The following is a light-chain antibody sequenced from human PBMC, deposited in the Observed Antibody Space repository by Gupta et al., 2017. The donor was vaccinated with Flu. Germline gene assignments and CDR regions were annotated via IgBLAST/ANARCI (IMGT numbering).Light chain of an antibody. Sequence: QSALTQPASVSGSPGQSITISCTGTSSDVGGYNYVSWYQHHPGKAPKLMIYEVSNRPSGVSNRFSGSKSGNTASLTISGLQDEDEADYYCSSYTSSATVVFGGGTKLTVL. CDR3: SSYTSSATVV. CDR1: SSDVGGYNY. V-gene: IGLV2-14*01. CDR2: EVS. J-gene: IGLJ2*01.